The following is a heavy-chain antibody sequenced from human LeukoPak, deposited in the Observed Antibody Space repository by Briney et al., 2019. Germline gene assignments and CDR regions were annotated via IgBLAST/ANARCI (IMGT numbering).Heavy chain of an antibody. Sequence: ASVKVSCKASGYTLTGYYMHWVRQAPGQGLEWMGWIIPNSGGTKYAEKFQDRITMTRDTSISTAYMELSRLRSDDTAVYYCARDPIVDYWGQGTLVTVSS. J-gene: IGHJ4*02. CDR1: GYTLTGYY. CDR2: IIPNSGGT. CDR3: ARDPIVDY. V-gene: IGHV1-2*02. D-gene: IGHD3-16*02.